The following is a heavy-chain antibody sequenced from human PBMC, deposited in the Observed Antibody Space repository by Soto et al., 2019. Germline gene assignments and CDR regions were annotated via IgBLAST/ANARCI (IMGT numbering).Heavy chain of an antibody. CDR3: VRDGLDYYDTERLYFDN. CDR2: ISSSAVYI. Sequence: VQLVESGGGPVRPGGSLKLSCAASGFNFITYSLNWVRQAPGKGLEWVASISSSAVYIDYADSVKGRFTISRDNANNSLYLQMNSLRAEDTATYHCVRDGLDYYDTERLYFDNWGQGTLVTVSS. J-gene: IGHJ4*02. V-gene: IGHV3-21*06. CDR1: GFNFITYS. D-gene: IGHD3-22*01.